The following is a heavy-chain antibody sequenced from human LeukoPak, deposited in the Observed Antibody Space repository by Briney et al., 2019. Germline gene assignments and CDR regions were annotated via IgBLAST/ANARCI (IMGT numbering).Heavy chain of an antibody. J-gene: IGHJ4*02. Sequence: GGSLRLSCAASGFTFSSYWMHWVRQAPGKGLVWVSRINSDGRMTTYADSVKGRFTISRDNARTTVYLQMNSLSVEDTAVYYCARGGRYTHSDFESWGQGTLVTVSS. V-gene: IGHV3-74*01. CDR3: ARGGRYTHSDFES. CDR1: GFTFSSYW. CDR2: INSDGRMT. D-gene: IGHD1-26*01.